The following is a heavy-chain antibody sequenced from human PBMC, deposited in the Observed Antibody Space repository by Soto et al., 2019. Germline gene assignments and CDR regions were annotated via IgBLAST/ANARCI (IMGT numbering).Heavy chain of an antibody. D-gene: IGHD2-15*01. CDR2: ISAYNGNT. J-gene: IGHJ4*02. CDR3: ARDYCSGGSCYSGGLL. V-gene: IGHV1-18*01. Sequence: QVQLVQSGAEVKKPGASVKVSCKASGYTFTRYGISWVRQAPGQGLEWMGWISAYNGNTNYAQKLQGRVTMTTDTATSTAYMELRSLRSDDTAVYYCARDYCSGGSCYSGGLLWGQGTLVTVSS. CDR1: GYTFTRYG.